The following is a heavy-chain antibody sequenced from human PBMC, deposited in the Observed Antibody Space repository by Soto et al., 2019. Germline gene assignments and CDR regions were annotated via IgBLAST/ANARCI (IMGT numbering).Heavy chain of an antibody. J-gene: IGHJ4*02. Sequence: SETLSLTCTVSRGSISRYYWSWIRQPPGKGPEWIGYIYYTGSTNYSPSLKSRVTISVDTSKNQFSLKMSFLTAADTAVYYCARGYYVESGGYSQHYFFDHWGQGTLVTVSS. CDR3: ARGYYVESGGYSQHYFFDH. CDR2: IYYTGST. CDR1: RGSISRYY. D-gene: IGHD3-22*01. V-gene: IGHV4-59*01.